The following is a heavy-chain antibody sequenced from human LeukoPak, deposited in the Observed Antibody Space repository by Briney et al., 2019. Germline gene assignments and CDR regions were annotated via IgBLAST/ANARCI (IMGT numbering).Heavy chain of an antibody. Sequence: SETLSLTCAVSGGSISSGGYSWSWIRQPPGKGLEWIGYIYHSGSTYHNPSLKSRVTISVDRSKNQFSLKLSSVTAADTAVYYCARGFGAFDIWGQGTMVTVSS. V-gene: IGHV4-30-2*01. D-gene: IGHD3-16*01. CDR1: GGSISSGGYS. CDR3: ARGFGAFDI. CDR2: IYHSGST. J-gene: IGHJ3*02.